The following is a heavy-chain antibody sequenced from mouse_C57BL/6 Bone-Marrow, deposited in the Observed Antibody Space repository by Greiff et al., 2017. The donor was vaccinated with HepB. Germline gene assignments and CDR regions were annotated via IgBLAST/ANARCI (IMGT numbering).Heavy chain of an antibody. CDR2: IYPRSGNT. CDR1: GYTFTSYG. J-gene: IGHJ3*01. Sequence: VKLQESGAELARPGASVKLSCKASGYTFTSYGISWVKQRTGQGLEWIGEIYPRSGNTYYNEKFKGKATLTADKSSSTAYMELRSLTSEDTAVYYCARVDSDLFAYWGQGTLVTVSA. V-gene: IGHV1-81*01. CDR3: ARVDSDLFAY.